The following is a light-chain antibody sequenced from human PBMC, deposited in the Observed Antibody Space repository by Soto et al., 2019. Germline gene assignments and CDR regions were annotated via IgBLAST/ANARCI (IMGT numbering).Light chain of an antibody. Sequence: QSVLTQPASVSGSPGQSITISCTGTSSDIGAFNFVSWYQQHPGKVPKLMIFDVNRRPSGVSDRFSGSKSGNTASLTISGLQAEDEGDYYCSSYTSTSTHVFGSGTKLTVL. J-gene: IGLJ1*01. CDR3: SSYTSTSTHV. CDR1: SSDIGAFNF. CDR2: DVN. V-gene: IGLV2-14*03.